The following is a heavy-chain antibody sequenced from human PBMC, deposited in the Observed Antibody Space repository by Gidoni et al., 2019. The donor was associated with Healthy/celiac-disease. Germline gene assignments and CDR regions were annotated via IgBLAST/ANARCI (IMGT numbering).Heavy chain of an antibody. D-gene: IGHD6-19*01. V-gene: IGHV4-4*07. CDR2: IYTSGST. J-gene: IGHJ6*03. CDR1: GGSISRSY. CDR3: ARDYGGDGSGWYSYYYMDV. Sequence: PGLVKPSETLSLTCTVSGGSISRSYWSWIRQPAGKGLEWIGRIYTSGSTNYNPSLKSRVTMSVDTSKNQFSLKLSSVTAADTAVYYCARDYGGDGSGWYSYYYMDVWGKGTTVTVSS.